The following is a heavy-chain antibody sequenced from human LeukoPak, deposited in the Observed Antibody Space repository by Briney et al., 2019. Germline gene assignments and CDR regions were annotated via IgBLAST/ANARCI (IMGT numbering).Heavy chain of an antibody. D-gene: IGHD2-15*01. V-gene: IGHV3-30*18. J-gene: IGHJ5*02. CDR2: TSKDGSDK. CDR1: GFTFSSHA. Sequence: PGRSLRLSCAASGFTFSSHAMHWVRQAPGKGLEWVAVTSKDGSDKYYGDSVKGRFTISRDNSKNTLYLQMNSLRAEDTAVYYCAKMKGDIPFWFDPWGQGTLVTVSS. CDR3: AKMKGDIPFWFDP.